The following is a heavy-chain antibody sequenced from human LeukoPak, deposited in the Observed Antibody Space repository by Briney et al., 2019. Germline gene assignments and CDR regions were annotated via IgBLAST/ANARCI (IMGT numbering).Heavy chain of an antibody. CDR3: ASQIAVAGKVDY. D-gene: IGHD6-19*01. J-gene: IGHJ4*02. CDR2: IKSDGSEQ. CDR1: GFTFSNYF. V-gene: IGHV3-7*01. Sequence: GGSLRLSCATSGFTFSNYFMAWVRQAPGKGLEWVATIKSDGSEQYSADSVKGRFIISRDNDEASVYLQMKSLRVEDTAVYYCASQIAVAGKVDYWGQGTLVTVSS.